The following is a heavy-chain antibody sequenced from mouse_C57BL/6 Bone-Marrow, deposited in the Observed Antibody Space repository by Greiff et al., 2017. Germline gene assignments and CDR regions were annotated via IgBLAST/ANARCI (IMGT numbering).Heavy chain of an antibody. J-gene: IGHJ4*01. CDR1: GYAFSSSW. CDR2: IYPGDGDT. V-gene: IGHV1-82*01. Sequence: QVQLKESGPELVKPGASVKISCKASGYAFSSSWMNWVKQRPGKGLEWIGRIYPGDGDTNYNGKFKGKATLTADKSSSTAYMQLSSLTSEDSAVYFCARSITTLDYWGQGTSVTVSS. D-gene: IGHD1-1*01. CDR3: ARSITTLDY.